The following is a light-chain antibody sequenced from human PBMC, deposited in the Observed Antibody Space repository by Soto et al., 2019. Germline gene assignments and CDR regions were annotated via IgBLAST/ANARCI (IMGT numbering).Light chain of an antibody. Sequence: QSVLTQPPSASGTPGQRVTISCSGSSSNIGSNTVSWYQHLPGTAPKLLIYSKNQRPSGVPDRFSGSKSGTSASLAISGLQSEDEADYYCAAWDDTLNGLYVFGTGTKVTVL. V-gene: IGLV1-44*01. CDR1: SSNIGSNT. CDR3: AAWDDTLNGLYV. J-gene: IGLJ1*01. CDR2: SKN.